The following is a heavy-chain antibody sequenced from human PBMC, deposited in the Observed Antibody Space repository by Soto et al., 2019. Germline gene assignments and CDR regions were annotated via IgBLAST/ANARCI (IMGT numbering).Heavy chain of an antibody. Sequence: QVQLVESGGGVVQPGRSLRLSCAASGFTFSSYAMHWVRQAPGKGLEWVAVISYDGSNKYYADSVKGRFTISRDNSKNTLFLQMDRLRAGGTAVYYCASPEVRGVYDPFDYWGQGTLVTVSS. D-gene: IGHD3-10*01. V-gene: IGHV3-30-3*01. CDR1: GFTFSSYA. CDR3: ASPEVRGVYDPFDY. J-gene: IGHJ4*02. CDR2: ISYDGSNK.